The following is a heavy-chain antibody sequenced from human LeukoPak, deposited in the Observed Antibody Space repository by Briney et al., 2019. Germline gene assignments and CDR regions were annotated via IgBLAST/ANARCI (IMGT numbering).Heavy chain of an antibody. CDR2: ISASGGGT. D-gene: IGHD3-16*02. V-gene: IGHV3-23*01. Sequence: GGSLRLSCAASGFTFTTYPMSWVRQAPGKGLEWVSAISASGGGTYYADSVKGRFTISRDNSRSTVFLQMSSLRAEDTAVYYSAKAPYRTNDVCGYFDYWGQEILVSVSS. CDR3: AKAPYRTNDVCGYFDY. CDR1: GFTFTTYP. J-gene: IGHJ4*02.